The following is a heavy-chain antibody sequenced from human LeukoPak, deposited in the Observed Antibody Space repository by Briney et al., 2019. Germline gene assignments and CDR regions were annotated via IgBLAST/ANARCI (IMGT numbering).Heavy chain of an antibody. D-gene: IGHD5-18*01. CDR2: IYYSGST. CDR1: GGSISNYY. J-gene: IGHJ4*02. Sequence: PSETLSLTCTVSGGSISNYYWSWIRQPPGKGLEWIGYIYYSGSTNYNPSLRSRVTISVDTSKDQFSLKLSSVTAADTAVYYCRGYSYGNTFDYWGQGTLVTVSS. V-gene: IGHV4-59*01. CDR3: RGYSYGNTFDY.